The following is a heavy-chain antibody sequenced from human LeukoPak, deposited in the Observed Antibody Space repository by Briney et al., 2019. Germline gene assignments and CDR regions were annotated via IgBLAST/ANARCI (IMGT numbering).Heavy chain of an antibody. CDR3: ASLVGGYYPPVEAFDV. V-gene: IGHV3-74*01. Sequence: GGSLRLSCAASGFSFRSCWMHWVRQAPGKELVWVSRINGDGSTTNYADSVRGRLTISRDNAKNTLYLQMNSLRADDSAVYFCASLVGGYYPPVEAFDVWGQGTMVTVSS. D-gene: IGHD3-3*01. CDR1: GFSFRSCW. J-gene: IGHJ3*01. CDR2: INGDGSTT.